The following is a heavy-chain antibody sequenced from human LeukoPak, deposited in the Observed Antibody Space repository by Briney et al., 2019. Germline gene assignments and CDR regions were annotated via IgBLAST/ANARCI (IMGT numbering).Heavy chain of an antibody. J-gene: IGHJ4*02. Sequence: GGSLRLSCAASGFTFSSYGMHWVRQAPGKGLEWVAFIRYDGSNKYYADSVKGRFTISRDNSKNTLYLQMNSLRAEDTAVYYCATATSPKGYDSSGYDYWGQGTLVTVSS. CDR1: GFTFSSYG. D-gene: IGHD3-22*01. CDR2: IRYDGSNK. CDR3: ATATSPKGYDSSGYDY. V-gene: IGHV3-30*02.